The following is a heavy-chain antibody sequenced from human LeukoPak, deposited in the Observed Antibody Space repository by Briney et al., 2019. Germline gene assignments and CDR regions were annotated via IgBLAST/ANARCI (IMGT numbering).Heavy chain of an antibody. CDR1: GFTVGNNY. CDR3: ARDPPAVSINTYA. D-gene: IGHD2-8*01. V-gene: IGHV3-66*01. CDR2: IFSHGET. J-gene: IGHJ4*02. Sequence: GGSLRLSCAASGFTVGNNYMNWVRQAPGKGLEWVSLIFSHGETSYADSVKGRFTISRDNSMNTLYLQMNGLRVEDTAVYYCARDPPAVSINTYAWGQGTLVTVSS.